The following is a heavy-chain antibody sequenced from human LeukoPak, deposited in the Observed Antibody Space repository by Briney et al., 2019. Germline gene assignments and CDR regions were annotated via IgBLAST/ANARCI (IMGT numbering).Heavy chain of an antibody. CDR2: ISYDGSNK. CDR3: AKDQDDSSGFYYYGMDV. CDR1: GFTFSSYG. Sequence: GRSLRLSCAPSGFTFSSYGMHWVRQAPGKGLEWVAVISYDGSNKYYADSVKGRFTISRDNSKNTLYLQMNSLRAEDTAVYYCAKDQDDSSGFYYYGMDVWGQGTTVTVSS. V-gene: IGHV3-30*18. J-gene: IGHJ6*02. D-gene: IGHD3-22*01.